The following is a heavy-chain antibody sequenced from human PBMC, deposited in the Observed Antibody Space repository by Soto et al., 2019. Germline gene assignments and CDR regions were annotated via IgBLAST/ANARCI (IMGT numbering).Heavy chain of an antibody. CDR3: ARLLYDRSGYYYFDY. CDR2: IYYSGSP. D-gene: IGHD3-22*01. V-gene: IGHV4-59*04. CDR1: GGSISSYY. J-gene: IGHJ4*02. Sequence: SETLSLTCTVSGGSISSYYWSWIRQPPGKGLEWIGSIYYSGSPYNNPSLKSRVTMSVDTSKNQFSLKLSSVTAADTAVYYCARLLYDRSGYYYFDYWGQGTLVTVSS.